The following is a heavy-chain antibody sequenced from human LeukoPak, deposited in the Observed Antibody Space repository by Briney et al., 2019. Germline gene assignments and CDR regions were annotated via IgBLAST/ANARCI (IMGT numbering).Heavy chain of an antibody. D-gene: IGHD3-16*01. CDR3: ARDVGGIYDLDY. CDR2: ISAYNGNT. CDR1: GYTFTSYG. J-gene: IGHJ4*02. Sequence: GASVKVSCKASGYTFTSYGISWVRQAPGQGLEWMGWISAYNGNTDYAQSLQGRVTMTIDTSTSTVYMELRSLRSDDTAVYYCARDVGGIYDLDYWGQGTLVTVSS. V-gene: IGHV1-18*01.